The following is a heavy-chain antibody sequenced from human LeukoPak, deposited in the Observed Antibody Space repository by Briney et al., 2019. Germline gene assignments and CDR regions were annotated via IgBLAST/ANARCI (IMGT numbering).Heavy chain of an antibody. Sequence: PGGSLRLSCAASGFTFSSYWMHWVRQAPGKGLVWVSRINSDGSSTSYADSVKGRFTISRDNAKNTLYLQMNSLRAEDTAVYYCAKRDDSSGWSFFDYWGQGTLVTVSS. CDR3: AKRDDSSGWSFFDY. J-gene: IGHJ4*02. CDR2: INSDGSST. D-gene: IGHD6-19*01. V-gene: IGHV3-74*01. CDR1: GFTFSSYW.